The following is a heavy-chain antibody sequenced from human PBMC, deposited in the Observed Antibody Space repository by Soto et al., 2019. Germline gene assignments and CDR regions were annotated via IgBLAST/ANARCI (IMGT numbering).Heavy chain of an antibody. V-gene: IGHV4-39*01. Sequence: QLQLQESGPGLVKPSETLSLTCTVSGGSISRNYWGWIRQPPGKGLEWIGSISYSGGTYYNPSLNSRVPISVDLSENQFCLRLSFMTPADTAVYYCARRCKSPSCYRYWGQGTLVTVS. CDR1: GGSISRNY. J-gene: IGHJ4*02. D-gene: IGHD2-2*01. CDR2: ISYSGGT. CDR3: ARRCKSPSCYRY.